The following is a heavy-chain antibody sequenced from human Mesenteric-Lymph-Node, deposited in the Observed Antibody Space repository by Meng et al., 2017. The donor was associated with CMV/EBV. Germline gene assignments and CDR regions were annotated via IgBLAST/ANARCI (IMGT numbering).Heavy chain of an antibody. CDR3: ARGEDFWSGYFSYNWFDP. J-gene: IGHJ5*02. V-gene: IGHV3-21*01. D-gene: IGHD3-3*01. CDR1: GFVFSNFA. CDR2: ISSSSSYI. Sequence: GESLKISCVASGFVFSNFAMSWVRQAPGKGLEWVSSISSSSSYIYYADSVKGRFTISRDNAKNSLYLQMNSLRAEDTAVYYCARGEDFWSGYFSYNWFDPWGQGTLVTVSS.